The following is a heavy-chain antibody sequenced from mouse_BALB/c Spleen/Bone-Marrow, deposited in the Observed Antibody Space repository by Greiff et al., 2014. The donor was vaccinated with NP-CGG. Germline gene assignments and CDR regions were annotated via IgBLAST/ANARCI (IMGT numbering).Heavy chain of an antibody. Sequence: VQLKEFGAELVKPGASVKLSCTASGFNIKDTYIHWVKQRPEQGLEWIGRIDPANGNTKYDPKSQGKATITADTSSNTAYLQLSSLTSEDTAVYYCARRLRSAMDYWGQGTSVTVSS. J-gene: IGHJ4*01. D-gene: IGHD1-1*01. CDR1: GFNIKDTY. CDR3: ARRLRSAMDY. CDR2: IDPANGNT. V-gene: IGHV14-3*02.